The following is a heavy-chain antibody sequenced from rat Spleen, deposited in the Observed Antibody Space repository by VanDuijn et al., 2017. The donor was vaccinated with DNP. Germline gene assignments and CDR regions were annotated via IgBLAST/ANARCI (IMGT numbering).Heavy chain of an antibody. V-gene: IGHV3-1*01. J-gene: IGHJ3*01. CDR2: ISYSGST. Sequence: EVQLQESGPGLVKPSQSLSLTCSVTGYSITTDYWGWIRKFPGNKMEWMGYISYSGSTSYNPSLKSRISITRDTSKNQFFLQLNSVTTEDTATYYCARHDSFNWFTYWGQGTLVTVSS. CDR1: GYSITTDY. CDR3: ARHDSFNWFTY. D-gene: IGHD1-7*01.